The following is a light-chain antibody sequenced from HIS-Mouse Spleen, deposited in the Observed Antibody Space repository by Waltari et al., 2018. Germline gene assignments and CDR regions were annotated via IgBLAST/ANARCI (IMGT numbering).Light chain of an antibody. CDR3: QQYYSTPLT. CDR1: QRVLYSSNNKNY. CDR2: WAS. V-gene: IGKV4-1*01. J-gene: IGKJ4*01. Sequence: DIVTTQSPDSLAVSLGERATINCKFSQRVLYSSNNKNYLAWYQQKPGQPPKLLIYWASTRESGVPDRFSGSGSGTDFTLTISSLQAGDVAVYYCQQYYSTPLTFGGGTKVEIK.